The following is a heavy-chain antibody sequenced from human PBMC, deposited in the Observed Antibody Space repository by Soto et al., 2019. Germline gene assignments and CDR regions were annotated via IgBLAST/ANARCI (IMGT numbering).Heavy chain of an antibody. J-gene: IGHJ4*02. CDR1: GYTFTSYG. CDR3: ARDRGSYALDY. CDR2: ISANNGNT. V-gene: IGHV1-18*01. Sequence: QVPLVQSGAEVKNPGASVKVSCKAFGYTFTSYGISGVRQAPGQGLVWMGWISANNGNTNYAQKLRRRVTLTPDTSTSTAYMALRRLRSADTAVYYCARDRGSYALDYWGQGTLGTVSS. D-gene: IGHD1-26*01.